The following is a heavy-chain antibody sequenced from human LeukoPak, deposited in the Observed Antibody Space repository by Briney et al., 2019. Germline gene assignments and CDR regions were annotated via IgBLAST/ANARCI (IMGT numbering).Heavy chain of an antibody. V-gene: IGHV4-39*01. CDR1: GGSNSSGSYY. J-gene: IGHJ4*02. Sequence: SETLSLTCTVSGGSNSSGSYYWGWIRQPPGKGLEWIASMYYSGTTFYSPSLKSRVTISVDTSKNQLSLKLGSVTAADTAVYYCARHPPRDGSAFDYWGQGTLVTVSS. CDR2: MYYSGTT. CDR3: ARHPPRDGSAFDY.